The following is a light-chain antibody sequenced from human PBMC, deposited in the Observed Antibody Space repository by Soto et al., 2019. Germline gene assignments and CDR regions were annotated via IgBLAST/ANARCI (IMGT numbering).Light chain of an antibody. V-gene: IGKV1-9*01. Sequence: DIQMTQSPSTLPASVGDRVTITCRACQSISTWLAWYQQKPGKAPKLLIYAASTLQSGVPSRFSGSGSGTEFTLTISSLQPEDFATYYCQQLNSYQITFGQGTRLEIK. J-gene: IGKJ5*01. CDR2: AAS. CDR3: QQLNSYQIT. CDR1: QSISTW.